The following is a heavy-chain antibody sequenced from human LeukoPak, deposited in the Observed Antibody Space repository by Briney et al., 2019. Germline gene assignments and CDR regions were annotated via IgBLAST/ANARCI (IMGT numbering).Heavy chain of an antibody. D-gene: IGHD2-15*01. CDR1: GGSISSYY. CDR3: AGAASSEGDGY. CDR2: IYYSGST. J-gene: IGHJ4*02. V-gene: IGHV4-59*01. Sequence: SETLSLTCTVSGGSISSYYWSWIRQPPGKGLEWIGYIYYSGSTNYNPSLKSRVTISVDTSKNQFSLKLSSVAAADTAVYYCAGAASSEGDGYWGQGTLVSVSS.